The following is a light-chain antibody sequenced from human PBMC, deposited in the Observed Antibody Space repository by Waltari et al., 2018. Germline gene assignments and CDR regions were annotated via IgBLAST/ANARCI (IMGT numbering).Light chain of an antibody. V-gene: IGLV3-1*01. CDR1: GLGNKY. CDR2: ETT. Sequence: SYELTQSPAVSVSPGQTASITCSGEGLGNKYVSWYQKRPGQSPLLVIYETTKRPSGIPERFSVSHSGHTATLTISGTQPTDEGDYYCQVWDTSAYVFGSGTKVTVL. CDR3: QVWDTSAYV. J-gene: IGLJ1*01.